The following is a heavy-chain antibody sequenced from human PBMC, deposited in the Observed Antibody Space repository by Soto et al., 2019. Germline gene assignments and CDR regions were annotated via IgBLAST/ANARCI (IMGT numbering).Heavy chain of an antibody. CDR1: GDSISSYY. CDR3: ARDMNGVLGMGH. J-gene: IGHJ4*02. CDR2: IYYSGST. Sequence: SETLSLTCTVSGDSISSYYWSWIRQPPGKGLEWIGYIYYSGSTYYNPSLKSRVTISVDTSKNQFSLKLSSVTAADTAVYYCARDMNGVLGMGHWGQGTLVTVSS. V-gene: IGHV4-59*12. D-gene: IGHD2-8*01.